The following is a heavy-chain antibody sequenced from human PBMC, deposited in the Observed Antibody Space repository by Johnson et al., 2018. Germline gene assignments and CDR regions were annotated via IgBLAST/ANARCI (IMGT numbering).Heavy chain of an antibody. CDR3: ANIDTSGRGAYFQY. V-gene: IGHV3-7*01. D-gene: IGHD3-22*01. CDR1: GFTFSNYW. J-gene: IGHJ1*01. Sequence: VQLVQSGGGLVQPGGSLRLSCAASGFTFSNYWMSWVRQAPGKGLEWVANIKQDGSEKHYVDSGKGRFTNSRDSAKGSLYLQMNSLRAEDTAVYYCANIDTSGRGAYFQYWGQGTLVTVSS. CDR2: IKQDGSEK.